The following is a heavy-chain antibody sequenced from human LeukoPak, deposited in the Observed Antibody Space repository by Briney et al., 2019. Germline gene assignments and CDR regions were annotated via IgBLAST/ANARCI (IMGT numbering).Heavy chain of an antibody. D-gene: IGHD2-8*01. J-gene: IGHJ3*02. Sequence: GSLRLSCAASGFTFSSYDMHWVRQATGKGLEWVSAIGTAGDTYCPGSVKGRFTISRENAKSSLYLQMNSLRAGDTAVYYCARVCKTLDAFDIWGQGTMVTVSS. CDR3: ARVCKTLDAFDI. CDR2: IGTAGDT. V-gene: IGHV3-13*04. CDR1: GFTFSSYD.